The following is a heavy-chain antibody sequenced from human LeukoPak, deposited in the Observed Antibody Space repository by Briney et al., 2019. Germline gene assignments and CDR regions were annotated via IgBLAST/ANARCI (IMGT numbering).Heavy chain of an antibody. CDR3: ARRIGYSGYYDY. CDR2: INHSGST. Sequence: LETLSLTCAVYGGSFSGYYWSWIRQPPGKGLEWIGEINHSGSTNYNPSLKSRVTISVDTSKNQFSLKLSSVTAADTAVYYCARRIGYSGYYDYWGQGTLVTVSS. J-gene: IGHJ4*02. V-gene: IGHV4-34*01. CDR1: GGSFSGYY. D-gene: IGHD5-12*01.